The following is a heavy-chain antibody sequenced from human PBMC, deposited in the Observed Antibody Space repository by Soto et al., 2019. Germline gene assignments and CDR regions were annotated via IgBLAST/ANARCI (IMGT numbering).Heavy chain of an antibody. CDR3: AGEAIILWFGELSSRVLAVKYYGMDV. CDR2: IYYSGST. J-gene: IGHJ6*01. CDR1: GGSVSSGSYY. Sequence: SETLSLTCTVSGGSVSSGSYYWSWIRQPPGKGLEWIGSIYYSGSTNYNPSLKSRVTISVDTSKNQFSLKLSSVTAADTAVYNCAGEAIILWFGELSSRVLAVKYYGMDVWGQGPTVTVSS. D-gene: IGHD3-10*01. V-gene: IGHV4-61*01.